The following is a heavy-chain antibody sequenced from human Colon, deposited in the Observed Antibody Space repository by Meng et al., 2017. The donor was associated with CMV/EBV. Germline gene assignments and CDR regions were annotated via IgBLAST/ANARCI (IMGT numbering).Heavy chain of an antibody. CDR3: EGQRGSSPFGF. CDR2: INEHGSEK. D-gene: IGHD3-16*01. V-gene: IGHV3-7*01. J-gene: IGHJ4*02. CDR1: GFTFSTYW. Sequence: GGSLRLSCAASGFTFSTYWMAWVRQAPEKGLEWVACINEHGSEKYYVDSVKGRFTVSRDNAKNSLHLQMDSLRGDDTAVYYCEGQRGSSPFGFWGQGTLVTVSS.